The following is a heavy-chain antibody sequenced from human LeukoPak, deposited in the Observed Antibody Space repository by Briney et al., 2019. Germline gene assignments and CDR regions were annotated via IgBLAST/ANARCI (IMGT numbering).Heavy chain of an antibody. D-gene: IGHD3-22*01. CDR2: ISSSSSYI. CDR1: GFTFSSYS. J-gene: IGHJ4*02. CDR3: AGASYYYDSSGYCPFDY. V-gene: IGHV3-21*01. Sequence: GGSLRLSCAASGFTFSSYSMNWVRQAPGKGLEWVSSISSSSSYIYYADSVKGRFTISRDNAKNSLYLQMNSPRAEDTAVYYCAGASYYYDSSGYCPFDYWGQGTLVTVSS.